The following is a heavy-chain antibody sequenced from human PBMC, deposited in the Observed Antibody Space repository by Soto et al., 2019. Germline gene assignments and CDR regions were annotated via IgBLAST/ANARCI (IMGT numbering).Heavy chain of an antibody. D-gene: IGHD5-12*01. CDR2: IGTSSSYI. CDR3: ARDSVRGYLYYYYGMDV. Sequence: LRLSCAASGFTFSSYTMNWVRQAPGRGLEWVSSIGTSSSYIYYADSVKGRFTISRDNAKNSLFLQMNSLRADDTAVYYCARDSVRGYLYYYYGMDVWGQGTTVTVSS. V-gene: IGHV3-21*01. J-gene: IGHJ6*02. CDR1: GFTFSSYT.